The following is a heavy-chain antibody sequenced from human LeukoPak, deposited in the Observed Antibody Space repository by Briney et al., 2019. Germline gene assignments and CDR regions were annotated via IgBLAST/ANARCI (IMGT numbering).Heavy chain of an antibody. CDR3: AREEYSSSSALDY. CDR2: MNPNSGNT. D-gene: IGHD6-6*01. Sequence: ASVKVSCKASGYTFTSYDINWVRQATGQGLEWMGWMNPNSGNTGYAQKFQGRVTMTRDTSISTAYMELSRLRSDDTAVYYCAREEYSSSSALDYWGQGTLVTVSS. CDR1: GYTFTSYD. J-gene: IGHJ4*02. V-gene: IGHV1-8*01.